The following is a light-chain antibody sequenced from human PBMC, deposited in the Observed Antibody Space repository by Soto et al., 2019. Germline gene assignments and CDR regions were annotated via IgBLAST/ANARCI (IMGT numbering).Light chain of an antibody. Sequence: DIQMTQSPSSLSASVGDRVTITCRASQSISSYLNGYQQKPGKAPKLLIYAASSLQSGVPSRFSGSGSGTEFTLTISSLQPEDFATYYCQQSYSTPRTFGQGTKLEIK. J-gene: IGKJ2*01. CDR3: QQSYSTPRT. CDR2: AAS. V-gene: IGKV1-39*01. CDR1: QSISSY.